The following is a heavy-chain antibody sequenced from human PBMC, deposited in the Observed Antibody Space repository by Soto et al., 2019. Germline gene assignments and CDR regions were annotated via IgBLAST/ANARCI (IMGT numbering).Heavy chain of an antibody. J-gene: IGHJ5*02. Sequence: EVQLVESGGGLLQPGGSLSPSFAASGFTFSIYWMHWIRKVPGNGLEWVPGINGDAGPTFYWDSVKGRFTISRDNAKNTLHLEMNSLRAEDTAVYYCVRDGHCITTSCYGNWFDPWGQGTLVTVSS. V-gene: IGHV3-74*01. CDR2: INGDAGPT. CDR1: GFTFSIYW. D-gene: IGHD2-2*01. CDR3: VRDGHCITTSCYGNWFDP.